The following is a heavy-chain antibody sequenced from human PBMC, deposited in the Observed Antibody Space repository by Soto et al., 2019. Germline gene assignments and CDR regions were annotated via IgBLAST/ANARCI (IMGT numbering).Heavy chain of an antibody. Sequence: SETLSLTCAVYGGSFSGYYWSWIRQPPGKGLEWIGEINHSGSTNYNPSLKSRVTISVDTSKNQFSLKLSSVTAADTAVYYCARGRRGGMAAAGPYIDYWGQGTLVTVSS. CDR1: GGSFSGYY. CDR3: ARGRRGGMAAAGPYIDY. V-gene: IGHV4-34*01. J-gene: IGHJ4*02. CDR2: INHSGST. D-gene: IGHD6-13*01.